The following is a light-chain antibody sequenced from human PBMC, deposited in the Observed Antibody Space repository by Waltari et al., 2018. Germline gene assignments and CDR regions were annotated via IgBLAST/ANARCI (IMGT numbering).Light chain of an antibody. CDR2: DVA. CDR3: SSYSTTSAVV. V-gene: IGLV2-14*03. Sequence: QSALTPPASLSGSPGQSIPVSCKGTSCDVGGFKYFSWYQHHPGKAPKLLISDVANRPSGVSDRFSGSKTGNTASLTISGLRAEDEAFYYCSSYSTTSAVVFGGGTKMTVL. CDR1: SCDVGGFKY. J-gene: IGLJ2*01.